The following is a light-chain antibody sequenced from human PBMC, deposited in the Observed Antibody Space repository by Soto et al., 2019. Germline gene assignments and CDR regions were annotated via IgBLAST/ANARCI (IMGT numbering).Light chain of an antibody. J-gene: IGLJ2*01. CDR2: DNN. V-gene: IGLV1-51*01. CDR1: SSNIGNNY. Sequence: QSVLTQPPSVSAAPGQKVTISCSGSSSNIGNNYVSWYQQHPGTAPTLLIYDNNKRPSGIPDRFSGSKSGTSATLGITGLQTGDEADYYCGTWDSSLSAVVFGGGTKLTVL. CDR3: GTWDSSLSAVV.